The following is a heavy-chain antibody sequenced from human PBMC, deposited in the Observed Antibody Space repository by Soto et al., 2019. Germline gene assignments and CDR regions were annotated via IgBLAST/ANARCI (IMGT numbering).Heavy chain of an antibody. V-gene: IGHV4-59*01. CDR3: ASGPDVNDY. CDR2: IYYSGSGST. CDR1: GASISGYY. J-gene: IGHJ4*02. Sequence: SETLSLTCTVSGASISGYYWSWIRQSPGKRLEWIGYIYYSGSGSTNYNPSLESRVTMSVDTSKNQFSLRLSSATAADTAVYYCASGPDVNDYWGQGTLVTVSS.